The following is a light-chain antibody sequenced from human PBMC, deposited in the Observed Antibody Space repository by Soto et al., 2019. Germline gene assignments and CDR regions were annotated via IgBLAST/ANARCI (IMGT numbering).Light chain of an antibody. CDR1: QSVSSSD. CDR3: QQYRMSPNT. CDR2: DAS. V-gene: IGKV3-20*01. J-gene: IGKJ5*01. Sequence: EIVLTQSPGSLSLSPGERATLSCRASQSVSSSDLVWYQQKPGQAPRLLIYDASTRATGIPARFSGRGSGTDFSLTIRGLKPEDFAVYYCQQYRMSPNTFGQGTRLEIK.